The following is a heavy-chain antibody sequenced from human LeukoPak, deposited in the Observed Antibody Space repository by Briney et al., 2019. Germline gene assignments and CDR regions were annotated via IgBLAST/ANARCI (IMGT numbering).Heavy chain of an antibody. J-gene: IGHJ4*02. CDR2: ISDSGNI. CDR3: ARQGDGGRAYDH. D-gene: IGHD4-23*01. Sequence: SQTLSLTCTVSGGPIGSRTYYWGWIRQPPGMGLGWIGTISDSGNIYPNPSLRSRVTISVDTSQNQFSLKLTSVTAADTALYYCARQGDGGRAYDHWGQGTLVTVSS. CDR1: GGPIGSRTYY. V-gene: IGHV4-39*01.